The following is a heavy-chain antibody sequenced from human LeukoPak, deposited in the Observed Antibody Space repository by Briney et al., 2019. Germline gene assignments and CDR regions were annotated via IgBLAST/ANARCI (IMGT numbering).Heavy chain of an antibody. V-gene: IGHV4-4*07. D-gene: IGHD6-25*01. CDR1: GGSISCYY. CDR3: ARESGSMRWFDP. CDR2: MSTSGNS. J-gene: IGHJ5*02. Sequence: SETLSLTCTVSGGSISCYYWSWIRQPAGKGLEWIGRMSTSGNSNYFPSLVSRVTMSVDTSKNQFSLNLSSVTAADTAVYYCARESGSMRWFDPWGQGTLVTVSS.